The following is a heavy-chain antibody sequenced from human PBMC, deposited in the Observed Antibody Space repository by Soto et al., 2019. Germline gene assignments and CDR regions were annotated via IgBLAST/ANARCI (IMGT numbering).Heavy chain of an antibody. J-gene: IGHJ4*02. Sequence: GGSLRLSCAASGFTFSSYGMHWVRQAPGKGLEWVAVISYDGSNKYYADSVKGRFTISRDNSKNTLYLQMNSLRAEDTAVYYCAKSGIAAAGTEKKTLFYFDYWGQGTLVTVSS. V-gene: IGHV3-30*18. CDR3: AKSGIAAAGTEKKTLFYFDY. D-gene: IGHD6-13*01. CDR1: GFTFSSYG. CDR2: ISYDGSNK.